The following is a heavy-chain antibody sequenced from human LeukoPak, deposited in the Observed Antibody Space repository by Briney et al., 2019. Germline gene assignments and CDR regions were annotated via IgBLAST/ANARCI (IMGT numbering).Heavy chain of an antibody. CDR1: GFTFSSYG. V-gene: IGHV3-30*18. D-gene: IGHD6-19*01. CDR2: ILYDGSNK. CDR3: AKDHGYSSGWYPNYYYYYGMDV. J-gene: IGHJ6*02. Sequence: GGSLRLSCAASGFTFSSYGMHWVRQAPGKGLEWVAVILYDGSNKYYADSVKGRFTISRDNSKNTLYLQMNSLRAEDTAVYYCAKDHGYSSGWYPNYYYYYGMDVWGQGTTVTVSS.